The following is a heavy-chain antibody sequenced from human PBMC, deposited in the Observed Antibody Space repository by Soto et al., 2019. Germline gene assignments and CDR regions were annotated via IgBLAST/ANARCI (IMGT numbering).Heavy chain of an antibody. CDR2: ISVSDPGT. V-gene: IGHV3-23*01. J-gene: IGHJ3*02. Sequence: EVQLLESGGGLEQPGGSLRLSCAASGFTFGSHDMSWVRQAPGKALEWVSSISVSDPGTYYADSVKGRFTTSRDISKNTLFLQMDSLRAEDPALYHCTKGTWLDIWGQGTMVTVSS. D-gene: IGHD6-19*01. CDR3: TKGTWLDI. CDR1: GFTFGSHD.